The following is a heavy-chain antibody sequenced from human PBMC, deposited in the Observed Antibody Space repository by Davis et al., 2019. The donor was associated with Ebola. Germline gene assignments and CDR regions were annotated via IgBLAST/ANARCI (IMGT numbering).Heavy chain of an antibody. D-gene: IGHD4-17*01. J-gene: IGHJ5*02. CDR1: GGSSSNYY. Sequence: SDTLSLTFNLLGGSSSNYYWTWLRLAAGKGLEWIGEINHSGSTNYNPSLKSRVTISVDTSKNQFSLKLSSVTAADTAVYYCAREGRRGRLRGMFDPWGQGTLVTVSS. CDR2: INHSGST. CDR3: AREGRRGRLRGMFDP. V-gene: IGHV4-34*01.